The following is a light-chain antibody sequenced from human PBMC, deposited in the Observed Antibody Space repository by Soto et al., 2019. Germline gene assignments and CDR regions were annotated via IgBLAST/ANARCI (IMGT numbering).Light chain of an antibody. J-gene: IGLJ2*01. CDR1: SSNIGKNY. CDR3: GTWDSSLSAVV. CDR2: DNN. Sequence: QSVLTQRPSVSAAPGQKVTISCSGSSSNIGKNYVSWYQQLPGTAPKLLIYDNNKRPSGIPDRFSGSKSGTSATLGITGLQTGDEADYYCGTWDSSLSAVVFGGGTKLTVL. V-gene: IGLV1-51*01.